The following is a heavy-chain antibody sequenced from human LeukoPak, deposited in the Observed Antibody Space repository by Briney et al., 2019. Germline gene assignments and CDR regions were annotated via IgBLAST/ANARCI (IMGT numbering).Heavy chain of an antibody. Sequence: ASVKVSCKASGYTFTSYGISWVRQAPGQGLEWMGWISAYNGNTNYAQKLQGRVTMTTDTSTSTAYMELRSLRSDDTAVYYCAREAYYDILTDYGNWFDPWGQGTLVTVSS. V-gene: IGHV1-18*01. D-gene: IGHD3-9*01. J-gene: IGHJ5*02. CDR2: ISAYNGNT. CDR3: AREAYYDILTDYGNWFDP. CDR1: GYTFTSYG.